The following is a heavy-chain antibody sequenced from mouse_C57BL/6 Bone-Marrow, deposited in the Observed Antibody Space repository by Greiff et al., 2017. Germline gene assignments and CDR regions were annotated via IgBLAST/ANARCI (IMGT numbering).Heavy chain of an antibody. CDR3: ARSYDYDDYTIDY. Sequence: QVQLQQPGAELVKPGASVKLSCKASGYTFTNYWMHWVKQRPGQGLEWIGMMHPNGGSPDYNEKFKSEATLSVDKSSRTAYIELSSLTAEDSAVYYCARSYDYDDYTIDYWGQGTAVTVSS. D-gene: IGHD2-4*01. J-gene: IGHJ4*01. V-gene: IGHV1-64*01. CDR1: GYTFTNYW. CDR2: MHPNGGSP.